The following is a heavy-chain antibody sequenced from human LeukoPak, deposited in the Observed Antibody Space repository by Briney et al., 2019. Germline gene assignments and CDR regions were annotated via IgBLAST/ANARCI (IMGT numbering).Heavy chain of an antibody. CDR1: GGSVSSGSYY. J-gene: IGHJ4*02. CDR3: ARVVYCSGGSCYDY. D-gene: IGHD2-15*01. CDR2: IYYSGST. Sequence: ASETLSLTCTVPGGSVSSGSYYWSWIRQPPGKGLEWIGYIYYSGSTNYNPSLKSRVTISVDTSKNQFSLKLSSVTAADTAVYYCARVVYCSGGSCYDYWGQGTLVTVSS. V-gene: IGHV4-61*01.